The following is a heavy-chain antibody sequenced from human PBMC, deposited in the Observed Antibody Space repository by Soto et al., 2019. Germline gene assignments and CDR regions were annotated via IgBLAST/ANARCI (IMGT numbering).Heavy chain of an antibody. Sequence: QITLKESGPTLVKPTQTLTLTCTFSGFSLSTSGVGVAWIRQPPGKALEWLALISWGDDKRYSPSLKSRLTTTKDTAKNQVVLTMTTMDPVDTATYYCATHGSGTYYNPLYNWFDPWGQGTLVTVSS. CDR3: ATHGSGTYYNPLYNWFDP. D-gene: IGHD3-10*01. CDR2: ISWGDDK. V-gene: IGHV2-5*02. J-gene: IGHJ5*02. CDR1: GFSLSTSGVG.